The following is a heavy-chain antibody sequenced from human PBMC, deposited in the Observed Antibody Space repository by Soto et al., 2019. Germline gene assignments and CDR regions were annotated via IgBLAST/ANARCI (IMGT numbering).Heavy chain of an antibody. CDR3: ARTPGELSYFYFMDG. CDR2: IDWDDDK. CDR1: GFSLSTSGMC. J-gene: IGHJ6*03. D-gene: IGHD3-10*01. Sequence: GPTLVNPTQTLTLTCTFSGFSLSTSGMCVSWIRQPPGKALERLARIDWDDDKYYSTSLQTRLTISKDTSKNQVVLTMTNMDPVDTATYYCARTPGELSYFYFMDGWGKGTAVPASS. V-gene: IGHV2-70*11.